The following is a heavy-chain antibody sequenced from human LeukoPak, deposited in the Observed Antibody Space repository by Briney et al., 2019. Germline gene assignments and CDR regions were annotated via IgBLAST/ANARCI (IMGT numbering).Heavy chain of an antibody. V-gene: IGHV4-59*01. J-gene: IGHJ3*02. D-gene: IGHD2-2*01. CDR1: GGSISSYY. Sequence: SETLSLTCTVSGGSISSYYWGWIRQPPGKGLEWIGYIYYSGSTNYNPSLKSRVTISVDTSKNQFSLKLSSVTAADTAVYYCAGYCSSTSCYPRGAFDIWGQGTMVTVSS. CDR3: AGYCSSTSCYPRGAFDI. CDR2: IYYSGST.